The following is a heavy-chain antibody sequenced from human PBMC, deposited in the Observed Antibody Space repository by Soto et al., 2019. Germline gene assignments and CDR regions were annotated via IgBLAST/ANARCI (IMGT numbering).Heavy chain of an antibody. CDR1: GGTFSSYA. CDR2: IIPIFGTA. D-gene: IGHD5-18*01. J-gene: IGHJ4*02. Sequence: QVQLVQSGAEVKKPGSSVKVSCKASGGTFSSYAISWVRQAPGQGLEWMGGIIPIFGTANYAQKFQGRVTITAVESTRTAYMELSSLRSEDTALYYCARDKGDVDTAMAPFDYWGQGTLVTVSS. V-gene: IGHV1-69*01. CDR3: ARDKGDVDTAMAPFDY.